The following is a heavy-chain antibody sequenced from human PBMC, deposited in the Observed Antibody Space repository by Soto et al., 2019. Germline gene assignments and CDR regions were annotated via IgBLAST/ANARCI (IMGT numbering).Heavy chain of an antibody. J-gene: IGHJ1*01. CDR3: VRGPSLGYFQY. D-gene: IGHD6-6*01. Sequence: QVQLVQSGAEVKKPEASVKVSCKASGYTFTNYGTSWVRQAPGQGLEYMGWISGDNGDTHYAQKVQGRVTMTTDTSTNTAYMELRSLRPDDTAVYYCVRGPSLGYFQYWGQGTLVTVSS. CDR1: GYTFTNYG. V-gene: IGHV1-18*01. CDR2: ISGDNGDT.